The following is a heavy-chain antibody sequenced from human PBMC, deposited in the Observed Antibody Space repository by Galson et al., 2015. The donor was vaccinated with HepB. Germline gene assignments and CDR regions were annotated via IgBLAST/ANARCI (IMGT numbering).Heavy chain of an antibody. J-gene: IGHJ4*02. D-gene: IGHD2-15*01. CDR1: GYTFTSNG. CDR2: ISADRANT. Sequence: SVKVSCKASGYTFTSNGFSWVRQAPGHGLEWRGWISADRANTNYAQKFQGRVTLTRDTSTSSVHMELRSLRIDDTAVYYCARDRLHSLDYWGPGSLVTVSS. CDR3: ARDRLHSLDY. V-gene: IGHV1-18*01.